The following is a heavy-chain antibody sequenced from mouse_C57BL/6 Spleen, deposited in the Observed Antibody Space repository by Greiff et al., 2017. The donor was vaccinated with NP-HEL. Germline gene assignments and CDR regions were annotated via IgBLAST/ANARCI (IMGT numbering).Heavy chain of an antibody. Sequence: EVMLVESGGGLVKPGGSLKLSCAASGFTFSDYGTHWVRQAPEKGLEWVAYISSGSSTIYYADTVKGRFTISRDNAKNTLFLQMTSLRSEDTAMYYCARHDYVYYYAMDYWGQGTSVTVSS. D-gene: IGHD2-4*01. V-gene: IGHV5-17*01. CDR2: ISSGSSTI. J-gene: IGHJ4*01. CDR1: GFTFSDYG. CDR3: ARHDYVYYYAMDY.